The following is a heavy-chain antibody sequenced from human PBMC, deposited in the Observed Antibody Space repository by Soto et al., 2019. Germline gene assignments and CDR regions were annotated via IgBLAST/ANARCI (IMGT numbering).Heavy chain of an antibody. CDR3: ARDQLRPGILYSPGVLLPEYGL. Sequence: GGSLRLSCAASGFAFSTFAMTWVRQAPGKGLEWVAAISVSGNNAYYADSVKGRFTISRDNSQNSVFLQMSSLRADDTAVYYCARDQLRPGILYSPGVLLPEYGLWGQGTLVTVSS. D-gene: IGHD3-22*01. CDR1: GFAFSTFA. J-gene: IGHJ4*02. V-gene: IGHV3-23*01. CDR2: ISVSGNNA.